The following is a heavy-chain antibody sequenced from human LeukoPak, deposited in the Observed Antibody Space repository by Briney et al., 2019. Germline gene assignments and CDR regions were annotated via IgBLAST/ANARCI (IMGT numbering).Heavy chain of an antibody. Sequence: SETLSLTCAVYGGSFSGYYWGWIRQPPGKGLEWIGTIYHSGSTSYNPSLKSRVTISIDTSKNQFSLKLTSVTAADTAVYYCARVIGSGSGSYSPNWGQGTLVTVSS. CDR2: IYHSGST. V-gene: IGHV4-38-2*01. CDR1: GGSFSGYY. J-gene: IGHJ4*02. D-gene: IGHD3-10*01. CDR3: ARVIGSGSGSYSPN.